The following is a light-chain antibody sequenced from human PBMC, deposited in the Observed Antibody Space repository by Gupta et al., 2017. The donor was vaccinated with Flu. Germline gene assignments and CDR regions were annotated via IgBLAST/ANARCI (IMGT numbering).Light chain of an antibody. CDR2: TSN. CDR1: NSNIGINY. J-gene: IGLJ2*01. Sequence: RVTSSCSGGNSNIGINYVYWYQHLPGAAPKLIIYTSNQRPSGVPDRFSGSKSGTSASLAISGLRSEDEAEYYCATWDDSLSAVVFGGGTKLTVL. V-gene: IGLV1-47*01. CDR3: ATWDDSLSAVV.